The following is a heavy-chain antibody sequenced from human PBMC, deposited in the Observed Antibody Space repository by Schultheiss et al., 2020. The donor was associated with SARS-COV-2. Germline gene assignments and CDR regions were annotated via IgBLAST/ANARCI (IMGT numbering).Heavy chain of an antibody. CDR2: TYYTSKWNN. CDR1: GDSVSSNSAA. CDR3: ARSSVGDHWFDP. D-gene: IGHD3-16*01. J-gene: IGHJ5*02. V-gene: IGHV6-1*01. Sequence: SETLSLTCAISGDSVSSNSAAWNWIRQSPSRGLEWLGRTYYTSKWNNDYAVSVESRITINPDTSKNQFSLQLNSVTPEDTAVYYCARSSVGDHWFDPWGQGTLVTVSS.